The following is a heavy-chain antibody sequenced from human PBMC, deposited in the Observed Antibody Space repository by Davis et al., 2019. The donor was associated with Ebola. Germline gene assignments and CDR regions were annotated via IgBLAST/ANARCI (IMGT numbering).Heavy chain of an antibody. CDR2: ISWNSGSI. CDR3: AKDVSVAGDSFDY. V-gene: IGHV3-9*01. CDR1: GGSISSYY. D-gene: IGHD6-19*01. J-gene: IGHJ4*02. Sequence: PGGSLRLSCTVSGGSISSYYWSWIRQPPGKGLEWVSGISWNSGSIGYADSVEGRFTISRDNAKNSLYLQMNSLRAEDTALYYCAKDVSVAGDSFDYWGQGTLVTVSS.